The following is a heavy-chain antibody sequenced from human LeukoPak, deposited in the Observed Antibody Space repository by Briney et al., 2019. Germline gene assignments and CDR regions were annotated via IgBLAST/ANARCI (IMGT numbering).Heavy chain of an antibody. V-gene: IGHV1-18*01. CDR2: ISAYNGNT. J-gene: IGHJ4*02. Sequence: ASVKVSCKASGYTFTSYGISWVRQAPGQGLEWMGWISAYNGNTNYAQKLQGRVTMTTDTSTSTAYMELRSLRSDDTAVYYCARWEIIAAASQFDYWGQGTLVTVSS. CDR1: GYTFTSYG. CDR3: ARWEIIAAASQFDY. D-gene: IGHD6-13*01.